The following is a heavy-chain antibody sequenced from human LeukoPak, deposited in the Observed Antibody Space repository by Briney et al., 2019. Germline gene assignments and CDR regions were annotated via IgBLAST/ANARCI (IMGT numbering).Heavy chain of an antibody. D-gene: IGHD6-13*01. CDR2: INHSGST. CDR3: ARGWSSSWYGDHFDY. J-gene: IGHJ4*02. V-gene: IGHV4-34*01. CDR1: GGSFSGYY. Sequence: SETLSLTCAVYGGSFSGYYWSWIRQPPGKGLEWIGEINHSGSTNYNPSLKSRVTISVDTSKNQFSLKLSSVTAADTAVYYCARGWSSSWYGDHFDYWGQGTLVTVSS.